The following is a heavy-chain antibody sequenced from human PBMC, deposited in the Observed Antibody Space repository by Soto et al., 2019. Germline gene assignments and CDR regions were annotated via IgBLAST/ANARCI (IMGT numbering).Heavy chain of an antibody. CDR2: VYHDGKT. CDR3: ARPKGIAPAVWYFDL. Sequence: QVQLEESGPGLVKPSETLSLTCTVSGDYISSHYWSWIRQPPGKGLEWIGVVYHDGKTDSKPSLKRRVTISMDTSKNHISLSLTSVTAADTAVYYCARPKGIAPAVWYFDLWGRGTPVTVSS. V-gene: IGHV4-59*08. D-gene: IGHD6-13*01. J-gene: IGHJ2*01. CDR1: GDYISSHY.